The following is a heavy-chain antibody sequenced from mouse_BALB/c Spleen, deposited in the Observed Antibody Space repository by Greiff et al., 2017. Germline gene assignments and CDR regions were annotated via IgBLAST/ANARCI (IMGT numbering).Heavy chain of an antibody. D-gene: IGHD1-3*01. V-gene: IGHV14-1*02. J-gene: IGHJ3*01. CDR2: IDPGDGNT. CDR3: TRDMGDNCAGCNAY. CDR1: GFNFKDYD. Sequence: EVQLVESGAELVRPGALVTLSCKASGFNFKDYDMHWVNQRPEQGLEWIGWIDPGDGNTIYDPKFSGMASITADTSSNTVYLQLSSLTSDDTAVYYYTRDMGDNCAGCNAYWGQGTLVTVSA.